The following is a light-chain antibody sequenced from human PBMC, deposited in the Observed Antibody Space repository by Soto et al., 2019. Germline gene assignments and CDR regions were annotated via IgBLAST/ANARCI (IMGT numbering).Light chain of an antibody. V-gene: IGKV3-15*01. CDR3: QQYNNWPTT. CDR1: QSVSSN. J-gene: IGKJ1*01. Sequence: EIVMTQSPATLSVSPGERATLSCRASQSVSSNLAWYQQKPGQAPRLLIYGASTRATGIPARFSGSGSGTEFTLTISSLQSEDFAVSYCQQYNNWPTTCGQGTKVDI. CDR2: GAS.